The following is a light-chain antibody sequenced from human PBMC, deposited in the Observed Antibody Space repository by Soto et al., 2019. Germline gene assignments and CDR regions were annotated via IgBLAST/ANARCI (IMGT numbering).Light chain of an antibody. V-gene: IGLV2-8*01. J-gene: IGLJ2*01. CDR3: SSYAGSNNLL. Sequence: QSALTQPPSTSGSPGQSVTISCTGTFSDVGGYDYVSWYQQHPGKAPKLLIYEVSKRPSGVPDRFSGSKAGNTASLTVSGLKAEDEADYRGSSYAGSNNLLFGGGTKVTVL. CDR1: FSDVGGYDY. CDR2: EVS.